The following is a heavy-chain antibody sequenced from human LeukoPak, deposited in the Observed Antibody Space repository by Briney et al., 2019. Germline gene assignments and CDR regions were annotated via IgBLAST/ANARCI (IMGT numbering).Heavy chain of an antibody. CDR2: MNPNSGNT. Sequence: ASVKVSCKASGYTFTSYDINWVRQATGQGLEWMGWMNPNSGNTGYAQKFQGRVTMTRNTSISTAYMELSSLRSEGTAVYYCARAPVSLWFGVYYYYYGMDVWGQGTTVTVSS. D-gene: IGHD3-10*01. J-gene: IGHJ6*02. V-gene: IGHV1-8*01. CDR3: ARAPVSLWFGVYYYYYGMDV. CDR1: GYTFTSYD.